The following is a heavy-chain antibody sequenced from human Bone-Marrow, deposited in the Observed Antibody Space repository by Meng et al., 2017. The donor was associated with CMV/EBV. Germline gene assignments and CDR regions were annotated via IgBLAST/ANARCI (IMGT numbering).Heavy chain of an antibody. CDR2: LNSDGSST. CDR1: GFTFSSSE. CDR3: ARGEVSSYYGMDV. V-gene: IGHV3-74*01. J-gene: IGHJ6*02. Sequence: GESLKISCVGSGFTFSSSEMHWVRQAPGKGLVWVSRLNSDGSSTSYADSVKGRFTISRDNAKNTLYLQMNSLRAEDTAVYYCARGEVSSYYGMDVWGQGTTVTVSS.